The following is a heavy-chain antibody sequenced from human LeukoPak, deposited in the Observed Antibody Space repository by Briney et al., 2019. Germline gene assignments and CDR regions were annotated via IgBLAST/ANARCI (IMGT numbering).Heavy chain of an antibody. CDR3: AKGGVLDY. CDR1: GFTFSTYT. D-gene: IGHD1-26*01. CDR2: ISSSSSYI. J-gene: IGHJ4*02. V-gene: IGHV3-21*01. Sequence: GGSLRLSCAASGFTFSTYTMNWVRQAPGKGLEWVSSISSSSSYIYYADSVKGRFTISRDNSKNTLYLQMNSLRAEDTAVYYCAKGGVLDYWGQGTLVTVSS.